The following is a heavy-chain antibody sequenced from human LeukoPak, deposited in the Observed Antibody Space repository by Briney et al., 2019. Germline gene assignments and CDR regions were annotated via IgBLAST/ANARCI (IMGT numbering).Heavy chain of an antibody. D-gene: IGHD2-21*01. CDR2: ISAYNGNT. Sequence: ASVKVSCKASGYTFTSYGISWVRQAPGQGLEWMGWISAYNGNTNYAQKLQGRVTMTTDTSTSTAYLELRSLRFDDTAVYYCARRVISLEAFDIWGQGTMVTVSS. J-gene: IGHJ3*02. V-gene: IGHV1-18*01. CDR1: GYTFTSYG. CDR3: ARRVISLEAFDI.